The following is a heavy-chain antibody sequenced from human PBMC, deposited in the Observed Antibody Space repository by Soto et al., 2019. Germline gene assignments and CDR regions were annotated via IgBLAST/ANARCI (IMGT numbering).Heavy chain of an antibody. V-gene: IGHV3-30-3*01. Sequence: TGGSLRLSCAASGFTFSSYAMHWVRQAPGKGLEWVAVISYDGSNKYYADSVKGRFTISRDNSKNTLYLQMNSLRAEDTAVYYCARDFWHYCFDYWGQGTLVTVSS. J-gene: IGHJ4*02. CDR1: GFTFSSYA. CDR3: ARDFWHYCFDY. CDR2: ISYDGSNK.